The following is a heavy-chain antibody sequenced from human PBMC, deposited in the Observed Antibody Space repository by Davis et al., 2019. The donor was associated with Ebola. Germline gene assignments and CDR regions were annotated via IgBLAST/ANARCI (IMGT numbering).Heavy chain of an antibody. J-gene: IGHJ4*02. CDR3: ARNNSGIPFDS. D-gene: IGHD3-10*01. CDR2: IYHSGST. CDR1: GYSISSGYY. Sequence: PSETLSLTCTVSGYSISSGYYWGWIRQPPGKGLEWIGSIYHSGSTYYSPSLKSRVTISVDTSKNQFSLKLNSLTAADTAVYYCARNNSGIPFDSWGQGTLVIVSS. V-gene: IGHV4-38-2*02.